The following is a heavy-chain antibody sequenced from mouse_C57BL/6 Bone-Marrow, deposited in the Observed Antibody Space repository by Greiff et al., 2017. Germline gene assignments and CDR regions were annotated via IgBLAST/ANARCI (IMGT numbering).Heavy chain of an antibody. V-gene: IGHV14-4*01. CDR2: IDPENGDT. Sequence: EVQLKQPVAELVRPGASVKLSCTASGFNIKDTYMHWVKQRPEQGLEWIGWIDPENGDTEYASKFQGKATITVDTSSNTAYLQLSSLTSEDTAVYYCTAIAYWGQGTLVTVSA. CDR3: TAIAY. CDR1: GFNIKDTY. J-gene: IGHJ3*01.